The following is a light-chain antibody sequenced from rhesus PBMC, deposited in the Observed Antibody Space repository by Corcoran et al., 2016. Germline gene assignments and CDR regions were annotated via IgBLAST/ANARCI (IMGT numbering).Light chain of an antibody. CDR3: QQYSSSPPT. J-gene: IGKJ1*01. V-gene: IGKV1-22*01. Sequence: DIQMTQSPSSLSASVGDTVTITCRASQSISSWLAWYQQKQGKTPKVLIYKASSLKRGVPSRVSGGGSGRDFTLTISNLQSEDFASYYWQQYSSSPPTFGQGTKVET. CDR2: KAS. CDR1: QSISSW.